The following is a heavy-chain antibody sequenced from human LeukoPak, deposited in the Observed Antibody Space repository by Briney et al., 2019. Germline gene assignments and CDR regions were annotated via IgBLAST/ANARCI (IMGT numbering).Heavy chain of an antibody. CDR2: ISAYNGDT. V-gene: IGHV1-18*01. Sequence: ASAKVSCKASGYTFSSYVISWVRQAPGPGLEWMGWISAYNGDTKSAQHLQGRVTLTTDTSTGTAYMELRSRTSDDTALYYCARDTARITTPGGPDYWGQGTLVTVSS. J-gene: IGHJ4*02. D-gene: IGHD6-13*01. CDR3: ARDTARITTPGGPDY. CDR1: GYTFSSYV.